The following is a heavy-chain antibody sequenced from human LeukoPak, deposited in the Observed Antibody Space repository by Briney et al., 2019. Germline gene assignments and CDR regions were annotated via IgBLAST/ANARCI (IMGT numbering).Heavy chain of an antibody. CDR2: LTGDGNT. Sequence: PGGSLRLSCAASGFTFTSYAMSWVRQAPGKGLEWVSVLTGDGNTYYADSVKGRFTISRDNAKNTLYLQMNSLRAEDTAVYYCARERQEYSSSPDDALDIWGQGTMVTVSS. CDR1: GFTFTSYA. V-gene: IGHV3-23*01. CDR3: ARERQEYSSSPDDALDI. D-gene: IGHD6-6*01. J-gene: IGHJ3*02.